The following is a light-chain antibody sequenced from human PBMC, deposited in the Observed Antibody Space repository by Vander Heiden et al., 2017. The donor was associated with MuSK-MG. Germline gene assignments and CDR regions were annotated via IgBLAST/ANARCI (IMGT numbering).Light chain of an antibody. CDR3: QQYDNLPFT. CDR2: DAS. V-gene: IGKV1-33*01. J-gene: IGKJ4*01. Sequence: DIQLTQTPSSLSASVGDRVTITCQASQDISNYLNWYQQKPGKAPKLLIYDASNLETGVPSRFSGSGSGTDFTFTISSLQPEDIATYYCQQYDNLPFTFGRGTKVEIK. CDR1: QDISNY.